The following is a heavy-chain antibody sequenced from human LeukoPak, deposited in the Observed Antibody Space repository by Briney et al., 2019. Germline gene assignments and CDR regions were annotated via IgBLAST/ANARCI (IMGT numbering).Heavy chain of an antibody. Sequence: GGSRRLSCAASGFTLSSYAMKWVRQAQGKGLQWVSVIGGSGDNIHHADSVKGRFTISRDNSNNTLYLQMNSLRAEDTAVYYCANYMQRSPFDYWGQGTLVTVSS. D-gene: IGHD6-25*01. CDR3: ANYMQRSPFDY. V-gene: IGHV3-23*01. CDR1: GFTLSSYA. CDR2: IGGSGDNI. J-gene: IGHJ4*02.